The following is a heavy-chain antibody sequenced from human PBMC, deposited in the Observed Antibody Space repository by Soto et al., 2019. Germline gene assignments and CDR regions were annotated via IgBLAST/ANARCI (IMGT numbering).Heavy chain of an antibody. Sequence: GASVKVSCKASGGTFSSYAISWLRQAPGQGLEWMGGIIPIFGTANYAQKFQGRVTITADESTSTAYMELSSLRSEDTAVYYCARGTVLATFSDAFDIWGQGTMVTVSS. CDR3: ARGTVLATFSDAFDI. J-gene: IGHJ3*02. CDR2: IIPIFGTA. CDR1: GGTFSSYA. D-gene: IGHD5-12*01. V-gene: IGHV1-69*01.